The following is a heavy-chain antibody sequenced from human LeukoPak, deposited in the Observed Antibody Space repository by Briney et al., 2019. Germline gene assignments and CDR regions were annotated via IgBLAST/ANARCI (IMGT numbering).Heavy chain of an antibody. V-gene: IGHV1-18*01. CDR1: GYTFTSYG. D-gene: IGHD3-22*01. Sequence: GASVKVSCKASGYTFTSYGISWVRQAPGQGLEWMGWISAYNGNTNYAQKLQGRVTMTTDTSTSTAYMELRSLRSDDTAVYYCASRRQDSSGYSNAIGYWYFDLWGRGTLVTVSS. CDR2: ISAYNGNT. CDR3: ASRRQDSSGYSNAIGYWYFDL. J-gene: IGHJ2*01.